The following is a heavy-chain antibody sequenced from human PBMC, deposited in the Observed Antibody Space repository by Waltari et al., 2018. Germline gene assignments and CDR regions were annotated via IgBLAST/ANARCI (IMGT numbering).Heavy chain of an antibody. J-gene: IGHJ4*02. Sequence: EVQLVQSGAEVKKPGESLKISCKASGYTFTNYWIGWVRQMPGKGLEWMGVIYPGDFDTRYSPSFQGQVTISADKSITTAYLQWSSLEASDTAMYYCAVAAAIDFFDYWGQGTVVTV. D-gene: IGHD6-19*01. CDR2: IYPGDFDT. CDR3: AVAAAIDFFDY. CDR1: GYTFTNYW. V-gene: IGHV5-51*01.